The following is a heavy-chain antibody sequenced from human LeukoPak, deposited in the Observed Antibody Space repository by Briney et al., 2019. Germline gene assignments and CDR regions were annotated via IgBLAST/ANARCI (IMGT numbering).Heavy chain of an antibody. CDR1: GFTFSNYW. Sequence: GGSLRLSCAAAGFTFSNYWMSWVRQAPGKGLEWVANIREDGSEKYYVDSVKGQVTISRDNAKNSLYLQMNSLRAEDTAVYYCARDRGNYVIEAFDFWGQGTMVTVSS. CDR3: ARDRGNYVIEAFDF. V-gene: IGHV3-7*01. CDR2: IREDGSEK. D-gene: IGHD4-11*01. J-gene: IGHJ3*01.